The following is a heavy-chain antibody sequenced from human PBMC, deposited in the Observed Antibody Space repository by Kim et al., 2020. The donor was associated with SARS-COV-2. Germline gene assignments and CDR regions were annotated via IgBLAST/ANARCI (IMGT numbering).Heavy chain of an antibody. D-gene: IGHD5-12*01. J-gene: IGHJ6*02. CDR2: TYYRSKWYN. Sequence: SQTLSLTCAISGDSVSSNSAAWNWIRQSPSRGLEWLGRTYYRSKWYNDYAVSVKSRITINPDTSKNQFSLQLNSVTPEDTAVYYCARDQVRDSGYDWGYYYYYGMDVWGQGTTVTVSS. CDR1: GDSVSSNSAA. CDR3: ARDQVRDSGYDWGYYYYYGMDV. V-gene: IGHV6-1*01.